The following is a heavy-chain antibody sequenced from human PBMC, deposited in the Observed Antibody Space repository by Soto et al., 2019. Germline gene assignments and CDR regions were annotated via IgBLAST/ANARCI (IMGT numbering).Heavy chain of an antibody. CDR2: IIPIFGTA. D-gene: IGHD2-15*01. CDR3: ATTHHRMVVAASDY. Sequence: QVQLVQSGAEVKKPGSSVKVSCKASGGTFSSYAISWVRQAPGQGLEWMGGIIPIFGTANYAQKFHGRVTITADKCTSTAYMELSSLRYEDTAVYYCATTHHRMVVAASDYWGQGTLVTVSS. CDR1: GGTFSSYA. V-gene: IGHV1-69*06. J-gene: IGHJ4*02.